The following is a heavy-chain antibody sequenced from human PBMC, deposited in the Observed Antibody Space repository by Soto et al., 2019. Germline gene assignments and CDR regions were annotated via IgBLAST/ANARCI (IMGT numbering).Heavy chain of an antibody. CDR2: IYYSGST. J-gene: IGHJ5*01. CDR1: GGSISSYY. CDR3: ARGPKYFDSVDS. Sequence: SETLSLTCTVSGGSISSYYWSWIRQPPGKGLEWIGYIYYSGSTNYNPSLKSRVTISVDTSKNQFSLKLRSVTAADTAVYYCARGPKYFDSVDSWGQGTLVTVSS. V-gene: IGHV4-59*12. D-gene: IGHD3-9*01.